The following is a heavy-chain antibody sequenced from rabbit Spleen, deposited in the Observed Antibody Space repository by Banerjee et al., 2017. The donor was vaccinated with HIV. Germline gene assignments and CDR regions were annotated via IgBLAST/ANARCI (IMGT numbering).Heavy chain of an antibody. Sequence: QEQLEESGGGLVKPGGTRTLTCTASGFTLSSNYWMCWVRQAPGKGPEWIACIYGGGVNAYYASWAKGRFTISKTSSTTVTLQVTSLTAADTATYFCVRDTGSSFSSYGMDLWGPGTLVTVS. D-gene: IGHD8-1*01. CDR3: VRDTGSSFSSYGMDL. CDR1: GFTLSSNYW. J-gene: IGHJ6*01. CDR2: IYGGGVNA. V-gene: IGHV1S45*01.